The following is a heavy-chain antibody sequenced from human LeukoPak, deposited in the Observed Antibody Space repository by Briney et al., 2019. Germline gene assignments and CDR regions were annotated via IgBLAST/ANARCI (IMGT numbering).Heavy chain of an antibody. V-gene: IGHV3-23*01. CDR2: ITGSGGRT. J-gene: IGHJ4*02. Sequence: GGSLRLSCAASGFTFDSYGMSWVRQAPGKGLGWVSGITGSGGRTYYADSMKGRFTISRDNSKNTLSLQMNSLRAEDTAVYYCAKLNAVNYFDYWGQGTLVTVSS. CDR3: AKLNAVNYFDY. CDR1: GFTFDSYG.